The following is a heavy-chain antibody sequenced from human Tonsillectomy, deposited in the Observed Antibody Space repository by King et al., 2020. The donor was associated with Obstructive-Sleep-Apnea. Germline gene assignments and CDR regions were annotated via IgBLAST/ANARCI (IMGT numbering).Heavy chain of an antibody. V-gene: IGHV3-7*03. CDR2: INQDGSEN. CDR3: ARDPFYYDSSGYFYFDY. D-gene: IGHD3-22*01. CDR1: GFTFSSYW. Sequence: VQLVESGGGLVQPGGSLRLSCAASGFTFSSYWMSWVRQAPGKGLEWVANINQDGSENYYVDSVKGRFTISRDNAKNSLYLQMNSLRAEDTAVYYCARDPFYYDSSGYFYFDYWGQGTLVTVSS. J-gene: IGHJ4*02.